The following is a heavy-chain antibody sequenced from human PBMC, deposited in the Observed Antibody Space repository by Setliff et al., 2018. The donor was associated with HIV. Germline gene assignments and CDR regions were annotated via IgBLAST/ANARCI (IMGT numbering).Heavy chain of an antibody. CDR1: GFTFTNYW. V-gene: IGHV3-74*03. J-gene: IGHJ4*02. CDR2: LHGDGTAT. D-gene: IGHD5-18*01. CDR3: ARGGRYSFDPLEY. Sequence: LTCVTSGFTFTNYWMFWVRQGPGRELVWVSRLHGDGTATTYADSVRGRFTASRDSAKNTLYLQMNRLRAEDTAIYYCARGGRYSFDPLEYWGQGVLVTVSS.